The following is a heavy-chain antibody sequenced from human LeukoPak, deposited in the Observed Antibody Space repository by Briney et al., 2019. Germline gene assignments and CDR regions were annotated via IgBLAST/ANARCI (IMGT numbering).Heavy chain of an antibody. V-gene: IGHV3-23*01. Sequence: GGSLRLSCAASGFAFSSSSISWVRQAPGKGLEWVSAITDAVGSTHYADSVKGRFTISSDNSKNTVYLQMNSLRPEDMAVYYCAKEIFSGLLYIDYWGQGTLVTVSS. CDR2: ITDAVGST. CDR3: AKEIFSGLLYIDY. D-gene: IGHD5-12*01. CDR1: GFAFSSSS. J-gene: IGHJ4*02.